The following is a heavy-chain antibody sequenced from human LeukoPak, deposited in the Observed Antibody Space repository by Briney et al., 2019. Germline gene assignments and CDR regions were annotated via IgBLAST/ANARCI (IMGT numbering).Heavy chain of an antibody. J-gene: IGHJ2*01. Sequence: GGSLRLSCAASGFTFSSYSMNWVRQAPGKGLEWVSYISSSSSTIYYADSVKGRFTISRDNAKNSLYLQMNNLRAEDTAVYYCARRQGGAWVTTVSWYFDLWGRGTLVTVSS. CDR3: ARRQGGAWVTTVSWYFDL. V-gene: IGHV3-48*01. D-gene: IGHD4-11*01. CDR1: GFTFSSYS. CDR2: ISSSSSTI.